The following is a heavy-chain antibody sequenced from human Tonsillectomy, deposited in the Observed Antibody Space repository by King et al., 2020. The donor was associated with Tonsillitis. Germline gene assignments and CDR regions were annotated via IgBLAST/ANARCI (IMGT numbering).Heavy chain of an antibody. CDR3: STSPSGDNGGFYYYGMDV. Sequence: QLVQSGAEVKKPGASVKVSCKASGYTFTGYYMHWVRQAPGQGLEWMGWINPNSGGTNYAQKFQGRVTMTRDTSISTAYMELSRLRSDDTAVDYCSTSPSGDNGGFYYYGMDVWGQGTTVTVSS. CDR1: GYTFTGYY. J-gene: IGHJ6*02. CDR2: INPNSGGT. V-gene: IGHV1-2*02. D-gene: IGHD3-10*01.